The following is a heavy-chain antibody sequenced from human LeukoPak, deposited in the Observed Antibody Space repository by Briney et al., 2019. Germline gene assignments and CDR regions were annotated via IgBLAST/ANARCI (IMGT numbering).Heavy chain of an antibody. V-gene: IGHV4-4*07. D-gene: IGHD2-8*02. J-gene: IGHJ4*02. Sequence: SETLSLTCTVSGGSISPFQWSWIRQSAGKRLEWIGLIRNTGSADYNPSLKSRVTLSIDTSQSQISLRLTSVTAADTAVYYCATGSYSGGFDKWGQGTLVIVSS. CDR2: IRNTGSA. CDR1: GGSISPFQ. CDR3: ATGSYSGGFDK.